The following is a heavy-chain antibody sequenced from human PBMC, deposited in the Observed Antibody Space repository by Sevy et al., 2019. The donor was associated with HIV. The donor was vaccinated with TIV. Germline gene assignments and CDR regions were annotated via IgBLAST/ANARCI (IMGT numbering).Heavy chain of an antibody. CDR2: IRSKANSYAT. J-gene: IGHJ6*02. D-gene: IGHD2-2*01. CDR1: GFTFSGSA. Sequence: GGSLRLSCAASGFTFSGSAMHWVRQASGKGLEWVGRIRSKANSYATAYAASVKGRFTISRDDSKNTAYLQMNSLKTEETAVYYCTRLQVVPAARYYYGMDVWGQGTTVTVSS. V-gene: IGHV3-73*01. CDR3: TRLQVVPAARYYYGMDV.